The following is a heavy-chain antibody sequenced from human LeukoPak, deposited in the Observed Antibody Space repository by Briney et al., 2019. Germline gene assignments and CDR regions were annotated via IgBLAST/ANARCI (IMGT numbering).Heavy chain of an antibody. Sequence: SETLSLTCIVSGDSISSGNYYWTWIRQPAGRGLEWIGRIYTSGNTNYNPSLKSQVTISMDTSKNQFSLNLNSVTAADTAVYYCARDRAGDSFDIWGQGTMVTVSP. CDR1: GDSISSGNYY. J-gene: IGHJ3*02. D-gene: IGHD7-27*01. CDR3: ARDRAGDSFDI. CDR2: IYTSGNT. V-gene: IGHV4-61*02.